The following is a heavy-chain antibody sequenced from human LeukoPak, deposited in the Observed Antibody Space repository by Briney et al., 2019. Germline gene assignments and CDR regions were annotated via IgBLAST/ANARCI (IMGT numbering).Heavy chain of an antibody. CDR1: GFAVTNNY. V-gene: IGHV3-66*02. D-gene: IGHD3-10*01. CDR3: ARDRAGTQAWVEFDP. Sequence: GGSLRLSCAASGFAVTNNYMNWLRQAPGRGLEWISVIYGDGTTYYADSVKGRFTISRDNSKNTLYLQMNSLRAEDTAFYYCARDRAGTQAWVEFDPWGQGTLVTVSP. CDR2: IYGDGTT. J-gene: IGHJ5*02.